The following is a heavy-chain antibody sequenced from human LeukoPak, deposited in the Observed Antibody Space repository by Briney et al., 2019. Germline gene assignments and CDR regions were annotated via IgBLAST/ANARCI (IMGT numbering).Heavy chain of an antibody. V-gene: IGHV1-69*05. CDR1: GGTFSSYA. D-gene: IGHD5-18*01. CDR2: IIPIFGTA. Sequence: ASVKVSCKASGGTFSSYAISWVRQAPGQGLEWMGRIIPIFGTANYAQTFQGRVTITTDESTSTAYMELSSLRSEDTAVYYCARAPDTAMVIDYFDYWGQGTLVTVSS. CDR3: ARAPDTAMVIDYFDY. J-gene: IGHJ4*02.